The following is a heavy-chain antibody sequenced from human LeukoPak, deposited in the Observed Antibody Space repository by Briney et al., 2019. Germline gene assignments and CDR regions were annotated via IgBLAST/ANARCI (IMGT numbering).Heavy chain of an antibody. CDR2: INPNIGGT. V-gene: IGHV1-2*06. CDR1: GYTFTSYY. Sequence: ASVKVSCKASGYTFTSYYMHWVRQAPGQGLEWMGRINPNIGGTTYAQNFEGRVTMTRDTSISTVYMELSRLRSDDTAVYYCARGYYYGSGSYYPVPFYMDVWGKGTTVTVS. J-gene: IGHJ6*03. D-gene: IGHD3-10*01. CDR3: ARGYYYGSGSYYPVPFYMDV.